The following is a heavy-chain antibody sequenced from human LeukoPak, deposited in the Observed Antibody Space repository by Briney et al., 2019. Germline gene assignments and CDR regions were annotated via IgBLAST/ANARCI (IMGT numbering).Heavy chain of an antibody. D-gene: IGHD6-13*01. V-gene: IGHV1-2*02. CDR2: FNPNNGGT. CDR1: GYTFTDYY. Sequence: ASVKVSCKASGYTFTDYYMHWVRQAPGQGLEWMGWFNPNNGGTSYAQKFQGRVTMTRDTSVTTSYMELPSLTSDDTAVYYCARGYSSPVHNFDYWGQGTLVTVSS. CDR3: ARGYSSPVHNFDY. J-gene: IGHJ4*02.